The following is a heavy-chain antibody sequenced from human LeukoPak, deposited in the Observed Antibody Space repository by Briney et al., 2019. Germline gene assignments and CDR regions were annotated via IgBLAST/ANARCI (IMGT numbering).Heavy chain of an antibody. Sequence: PGGSLRLSCAASGFTFSSYSMNWVRQAPGKGLEWVSSISSSSSYIYYADSVKGRFTISRDNAKNSLYLQMNSLRAEDTAVYYCARVSGSGSPAYYYYYYMDVWGKGTTVTISS. D-gene: IGHD3-10*01. J-gene: IGHJ6*03. CDR2: ISSSSSYI. CDR1: GFTFSSYS. V-gene: IGHV3-21*01. CDR3: ARVSGSGSPAYYYYYYMDV.